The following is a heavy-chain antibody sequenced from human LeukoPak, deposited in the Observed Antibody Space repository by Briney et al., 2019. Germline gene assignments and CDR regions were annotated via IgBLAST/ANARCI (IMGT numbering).Heavy chain of an antibody. V-gene: IGHV5-51*01. J-gene: IGHJ3*01. D-gene: IGHD3-10*01. CDR2: VYPGDSDA. CDR1: GYTFTDYW. CDR3: ARPHYCKTIADAFDV. Sequence: GESLKISCKAAGYTFTDYWIAWVRQVPGKDLEYMGIVYPGDSDARYWPPFQGQVTISVDKSIDTAYLEWNSLRASDSAIYYCARPHYCKTIADAFDVWGQGTLVAVSS.